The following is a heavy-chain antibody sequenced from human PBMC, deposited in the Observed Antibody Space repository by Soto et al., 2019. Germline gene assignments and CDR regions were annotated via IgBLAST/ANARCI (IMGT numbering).Heavy chain of an antibody. D-gene: IGHD3-22*01. CDR2: ISYSGST. CDR1: GCSISSSY. Sequence: SETLSLTCTVAGCSISSSYWSWIRQPPGKGLEWIGYISYSGSTNYNPSLKSRVTISVDTSKNQLSLKLSSVTAADTAVYYCARVGRYYDSSGYSVDFWGQGTLVTVS. V-gene: IGHV4-59*01. CDR3: ARVGRYYDSSGYSVDF. J-gene: IGHJ4*02.